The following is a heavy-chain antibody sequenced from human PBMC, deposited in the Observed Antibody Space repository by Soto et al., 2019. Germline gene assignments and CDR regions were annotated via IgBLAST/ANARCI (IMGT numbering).Heavy chain of an antibody. D-gene: IGHD2-8*01. CDR1: GFTFSSYA. Sequence: GGSLRLSCAASGFTFSSYAMSWVRQAPGKGLEWVSAISGGGGSTYYADSVKGRFTISRDNSKNTLYLQMNSLRAEDTAVYYCAKDPLGYCTNGVCYGNYYYGMDVWGQGTTVTVSS. CDR3: AKDPLGYCTNGVCYGNYYYGMDV. J-gene: IGHJ6*02. CDR2: ISGGGGST. V-gene: IGHV3-23*01.